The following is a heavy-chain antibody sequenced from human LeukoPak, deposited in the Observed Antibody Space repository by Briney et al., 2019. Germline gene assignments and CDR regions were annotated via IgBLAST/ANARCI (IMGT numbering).Heavy chain of an antibody. CDR3: AREIPSTIDGYDV. D-gene: IGHD1-14*01. Sequence: ASVKVSCKXSGYTFTDYYIHWLRQAPRQGLEWMGRINSNSGGTQYAQKFQGRVTVTRDMSITTAYMELTRMTSDDAAVYYCAREIPSTIDGYDVWGQGTVVTVS. CDR2: INSNSGGT. J-gene: IGHJ3*01. CDR1: GYTFTDYY. V-gene: IGHV1-2*06.